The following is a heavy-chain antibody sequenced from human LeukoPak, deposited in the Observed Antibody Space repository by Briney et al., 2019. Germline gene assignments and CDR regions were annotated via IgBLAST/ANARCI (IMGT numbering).Heavy chain of an antibody. J-gene: IGHJ5*02. V-gene: IGHV6-1*01. D-gene: IGHD5-18*01. CDR2: TYYRSKWYN. Sequence: SQTLSLTCAVSGDSVSSNSAAWDWIRQSPSRGLEWLGRTYYRSKWYNDYAVSVKSRITINPDTSKNQFSLQLNSVTPEDTAVYYCARDHLSSYGISLNWFDPWGQGTLVTVSS. CDR3: ARDHLSSYGISLNWFDP. CDR1: GDSVSSNSAA.